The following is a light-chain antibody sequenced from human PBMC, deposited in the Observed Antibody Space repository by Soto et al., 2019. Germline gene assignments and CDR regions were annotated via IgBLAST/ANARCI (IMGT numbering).Light chain of an antibody. Sequence: DIQMTQSPSTLSASVGDRVTITCRASQSVNIWLAWYQQKPGKAPKLLIYKASILESGVPSTFSGSGSGTEFTLTISSLQPDDFATYYCPEYNTYSRTFGQGTKVAI. CDR2: KAS. CDR1: QSVNIW. CDR3: PEYNTYSRT. J-gene: IGKJ1*01. V-gene: IGKV1-5*03.